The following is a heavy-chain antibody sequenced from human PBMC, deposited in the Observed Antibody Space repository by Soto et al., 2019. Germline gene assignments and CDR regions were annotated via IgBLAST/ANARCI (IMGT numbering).Heavy chain of an antibody. Sequence: QVQLQESGPGLVKPSQTLSLTCTVSGGSISGGDYHWTWIRQPPGHGLELIGAIYYRASTYYTQSLVSRISMSIDTSKYQCSLKLTSVTATDTAVYYCARDFRTPSGGMDVWGQGTTVTVAS. V-gene: IGHV4-30-4*01. CDR3: ARDFRTPSGGMDV. CDR2: IYYRAST. J-gene: IGHJ6*02. CDR1: GGSISGGDYH.